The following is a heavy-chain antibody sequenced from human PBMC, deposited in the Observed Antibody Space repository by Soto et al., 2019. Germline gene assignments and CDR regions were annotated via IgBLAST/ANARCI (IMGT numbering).Heavy chain of an antibody. CDR3: ARAVPGSYYKFDY. Sequence: LSLTCTVSGGSISSYCWSWIRQPPGKELEWIGYIYNGGSTNYNPFLKSRVTISLGTSKNQFSLKVSSVTAADTAVYYCARAVPGSYYKFDYWGQGALVTVSS. J-gene: IGHJ4*02. CDR1: GGSISSYC. D-gene: IGHD3-10*01. CDR2: IYNGGST. V-gene: IGHV4-59*01.